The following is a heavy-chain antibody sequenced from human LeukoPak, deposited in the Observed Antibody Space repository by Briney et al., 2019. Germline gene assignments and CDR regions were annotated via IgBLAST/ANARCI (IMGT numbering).Heavy chain of an antibody. CDR3: AKEISCASQWLVPYFDY. J-gene: IGHJ4*02. Sequence: GGSLRLSCAASGFTFDDYAMHWVRQAPGKGLEWVSGISWNSGSIGYADSVKGRFTISRDNAKNSLYLQMNSLRAEDTALYYCAKEISCASQWLVPYFDYWGQGTLVTVSS. CDR2: ISWNSGSI. CDR1: GFTFDDYA. D-gene: IGHD6-19*01. V-gene: IGHV3-9*01.